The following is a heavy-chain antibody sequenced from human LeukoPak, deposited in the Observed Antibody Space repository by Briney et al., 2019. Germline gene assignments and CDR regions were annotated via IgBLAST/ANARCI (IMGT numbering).Heavy chain of an antibody. Sequence: SETLSLTCNVSGGSISSGDKYWSWIRQPPGKGLEWIGYIYYSGSTYYNPSLKSRLTLSVDTSENQFSLHLTSVTAADTAVYFCARVTRWAGLDFWGQGTLVTVSS. V-gene: IGHV4-30-4*01. CDR2: IYYSGST. CDR1: GGSISSGDKY. CDR3: ARVTRWAGLDF. J-gene: IGHJ4*02. D-gene: IGHD2-21*02.